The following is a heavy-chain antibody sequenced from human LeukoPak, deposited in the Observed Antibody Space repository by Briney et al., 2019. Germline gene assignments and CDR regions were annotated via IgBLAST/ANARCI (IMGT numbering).Heavy chain of an antibody. D-gene: IGHD4-23*01. CDR2: IRSKANSYAT. CDR3: TRDLLEFGDYGGNISDY. CDR1: GFTFSGSA. J-gene: IGHJ4*02. Sequence: GGSLKLSCAASGFTFSGSAMHWVRQASGKGLEWVGRIRSKANSYATAYAASVKGRFTISRDDSKNTAYLQMNSLKTEDTAVYYCTRDLLEFGDYGGNISDYWGQGTLVTVSS. V-gene: IGHV3-73*01.